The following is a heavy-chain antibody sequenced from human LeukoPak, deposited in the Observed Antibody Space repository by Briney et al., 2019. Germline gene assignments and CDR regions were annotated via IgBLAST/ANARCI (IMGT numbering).Heavy chain of an antibody. CDR1: GFTVSTYY. CDR3: AELGITMIGGV. D-gene: IGHD3-10*02. CDR2: ISSSGSTI. Sequence: PGGSLRLSCAVSGFTVSTYYMSWVRQVPGKGLEWVSYISSSGSTIYYADSVKGRFTISRDNAKNSLYLQMNSLRAEDTAVYYCAELGITMIGGVWGKGTTVTISS. V-gene: IGHV3-11*04. J-gene: IGHJ6*04.